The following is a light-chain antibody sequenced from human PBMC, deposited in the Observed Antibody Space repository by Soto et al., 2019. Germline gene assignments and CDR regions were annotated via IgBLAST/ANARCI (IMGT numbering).Light chain of an antibody. CDR2: AAS. CDR1: RSISSW. J-gene: IGKJ1*01. CDR3: QQYNSCWT. Sequence: DIQMTQPPSTLSASVGDRVTITCRASRSISSWLAWYQQKPGKAPNLLIYAASSLETGVPSRFSGSGSGTEFTLTISSLQPDDFATYYCQQYNSCWTFGQGTKVDIK. V-gene: IGKV1-5*01.